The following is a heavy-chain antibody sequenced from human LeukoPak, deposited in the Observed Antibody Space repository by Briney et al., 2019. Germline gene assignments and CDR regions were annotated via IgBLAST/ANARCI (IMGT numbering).Heavy chain of an antibody. CDR1: GFSLSDRH. CDR3: VRVITMVSGWYHFDC. CDR2: SRGKANSFSL. V-gene: IGHV3-72*01. D-gene: IGHD3-10*01. Sequence: VGSLRLSSAVSGFSLSDRHMDWLRQAPGKRVEWVGRSPSRGKANSFSLEFAASGQDSFTMSRDDSKNLLSLQMNSLKTEDTAIYYCVRVITMVSGWYHFDCWGQEALVTVSS. J-gene: IGHJ4*02.